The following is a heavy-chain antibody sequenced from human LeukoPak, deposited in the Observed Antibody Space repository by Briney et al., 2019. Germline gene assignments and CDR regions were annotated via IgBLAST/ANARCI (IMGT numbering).Heavy chain of an antibody. D-gene: IGHD3-16*02. CDR1: GGTFSSYA. CDR2: IIPIFGTA. V-gene: IGHV1-69*01. CDR3: ARGRMAELSLYGEDWYFDL. Sequence: SVKVSCKASGGTFSSYAISWVRQAPGQGLEWMGGIIPIFGTANYAQKFQGRVTITADESTSTAYMELSSLRSEDTAVYYCARGRMAELSLYGEDWYFDLWGRGTLVTVSS. J-gene: IGHJ2*01.